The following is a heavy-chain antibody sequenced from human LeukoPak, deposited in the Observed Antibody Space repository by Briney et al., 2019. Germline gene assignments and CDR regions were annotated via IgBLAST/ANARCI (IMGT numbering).Heavy chain of an antibody. CDR1: GCTFSSYA. Sequence: GGSLRLSCAASGCTFSSYAMSWVRQAPGKGLEWVSTISGSGGNTYHADSVRGRFTISRDNSKNTLYLQMNSLRAEDTAIYYCAKVSWANYFDYWGQGTLVTVSS. CDR2: ISGSGGNT. D-gene: IGHD6-13*01. J-gene: IGHJ4*02. V-gene: IGHV3-23*01. CDR3: AKVSWANYFDY.